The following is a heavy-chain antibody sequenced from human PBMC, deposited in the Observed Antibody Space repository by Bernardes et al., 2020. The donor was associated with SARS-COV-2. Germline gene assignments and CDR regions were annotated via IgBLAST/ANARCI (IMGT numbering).Heavy chain of an antibody. CDR3: ARVHRYSGYDWSI. Sequence: SVKVSCKASGGTFSSYAISWVRQAPGQGLEWMGRIIPILGIANYAQKFQGRVTITADKSTSTAYMELSSLRSEDTAVYYCARVHRYSGYDWSIWGQGTMVTVSS. V-gene: IGHV1-69*04. J-gene: IGHJ3*02. CDR1: GGTFSSYA. D-gene: IGHD5-12*01. CDR2: IIPILGIA.